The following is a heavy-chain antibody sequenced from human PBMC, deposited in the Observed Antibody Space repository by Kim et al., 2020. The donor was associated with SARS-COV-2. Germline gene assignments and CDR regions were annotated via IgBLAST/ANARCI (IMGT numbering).Heavy chain of an antibody. Sequence: ASVKVSCKASGYTFTSYAMNWVRQAPGQGPEWMGWINANTGNPTYAQDFTGLFVFSLDTPVSTAYLQINSLKAEDTAVYYCARSGGGYANYYYTGVDVWGQGTTVTVSS. CDR1: GYTFTSYA. V-gene: IGHV7-4-1*02. D-gene: IGHD5-12*01. CDR3: ARSGGGYANYYYTGVDV. CDR2: INANTGNP. J-gene: IGHJ6*02.